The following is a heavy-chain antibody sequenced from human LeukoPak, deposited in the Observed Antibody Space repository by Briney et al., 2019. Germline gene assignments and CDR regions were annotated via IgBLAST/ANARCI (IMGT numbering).Heavy chain of an antibody. D-gene: IGHD3-9*01. Sequence: GGSLRLSCAASGFTFSSYAMHWVRQAPGKGLEWVAVISYDGSNKYYADSVKGRFTISRDNSKNTLYLQMNSLRAEDMAVYYCAREVFSAFDIWGQGTMVTVSS. CDR1: GFTFSSYA. CDR2: ISYDGSNK. V-gene: IGHV3-30*04. CDR3: AREVFSAFDI. J-gene: IGHJ3*02.